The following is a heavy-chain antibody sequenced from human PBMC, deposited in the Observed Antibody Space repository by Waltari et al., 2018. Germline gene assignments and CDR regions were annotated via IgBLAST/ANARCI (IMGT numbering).Heavy chain of an antibody. V-gene: IGHV4-38-2*02. CDR1: GYSISSGYY. CDR2: IYHSGST. CDR3: ARDQLERHLEYYFDY. Sequence: QVQLQESGPGLVKPSETLSLTCTVSGYSISSGYYWGWIRQPPGKGLEWIGSIYHSGSTHYNPSLKSRVTISVDTSKNQFSLKLSSVTAADTAVYYCARDQLERHLEYYFDYWGQGTLVTVSS. J-gene: IGHJ4*02. D-gene: IGHD1-1*01.